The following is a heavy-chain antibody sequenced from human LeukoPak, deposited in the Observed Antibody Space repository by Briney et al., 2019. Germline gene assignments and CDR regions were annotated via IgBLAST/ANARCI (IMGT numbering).Heavy chain of an antibody. D-gene: IGHD5-12*01. V-gene: IGHV4-38-2*02. CDR1: GYSISSGYY. CDR3: ARVMGYSGYGGGFLDV. J-gene: IGHJ6*02. CDR2: IYHSGST. Sequence: SETLSLTCTVTGYSISSGYYWGWIRQPPGKGLEWIGSIYHSGSTYYNPSLKSRVTISVDTSKNQFSLKLSSVTAADTAVYYCARVMGYSGYGGGFLDVWGQGTTVTVSS.